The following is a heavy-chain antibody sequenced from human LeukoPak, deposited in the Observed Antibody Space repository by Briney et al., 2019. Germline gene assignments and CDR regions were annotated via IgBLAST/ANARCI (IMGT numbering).Heavy chain of an antibody. CDR1: GGSFSGYY. Sequence: SETLSLTCAVYGGSFSGYYWSWIRQPPGKGLEWIGEINHSGSTNYNPSLKSRVTISVDTSKNQFSLKLSSVTAAETAVYYCAPRAYCSSTSCSNWFDPWGQGTLVTVSS. D-gene: IGHD2-2*01. CDR3: APRAYCSSTSCSNWFDP. J-gene: IGHJ5*02. CDR2: INHSGST. V-gene: IGHV4-34*01.